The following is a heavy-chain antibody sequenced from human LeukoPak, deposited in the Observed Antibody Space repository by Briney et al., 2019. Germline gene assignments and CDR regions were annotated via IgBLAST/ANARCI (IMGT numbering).Heavy chain of an antibody. J-gene: IGHJ6*03. Sequence: GGSLRLSCAASGFIFSSYSMNWVRQAPGKGLEWLSYISSSSTTIYYADSVKGRFTISRDNAENSLYLQMNSLKAEDTAVYYCARNRFPITGTTNNYYYMDVWGKGTTVTVSS. V-gene: IGHV3-48*04. D-gene: IGHD1-7*01. CDR3: ARNRFPITGTTNNYYYMDV. CDR2: ISSSSTTI. CDR1: GFIFSSYS.